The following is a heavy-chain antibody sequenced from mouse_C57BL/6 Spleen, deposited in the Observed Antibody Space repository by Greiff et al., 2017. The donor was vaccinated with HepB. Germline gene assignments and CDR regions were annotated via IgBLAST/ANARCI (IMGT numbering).Heavy chain of an antibody. CDR2: ISGGGGNT. V-gene: IGHV5-9*01. J-gene: IGHJ3*01. CDR3: ARQEIYDGYYGWFAY. CDR1: GFTFSSYT. Sequence: EVQLVESGGGLVKPGGSLKLSCAASGFTFSSYTMSWVRQTPEKRLEWVATISGGGGNTYYPDSVKGRFTISRDNAKNTLYLQMSSLRSEDTALYYWARQEIYDGYYGWFAYWGQGTLVTVSA. D-gene: IGHD2-3*01.